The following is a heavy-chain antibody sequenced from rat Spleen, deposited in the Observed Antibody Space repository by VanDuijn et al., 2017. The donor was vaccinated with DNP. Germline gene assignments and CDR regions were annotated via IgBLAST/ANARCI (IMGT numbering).Heavy chain of an antibody. V-gene: IGHV2-30*01. CDR2: IWTGGST. CDR1: GFSLTSYN. Sequence: QVQLKESGPGLVPPSQTLSLTCTVSGFSLTSYNVHWVRQPTGKGLEWMGIIWTGGSTDYNSALKSRLSISRDTSKSQVFLRMNSLQTADTAPYYFASYVDVYYQVPFDYWCQGVIVTVSS. J-gene: IGHJ2*01. CDR3: ASYVDVYYQVPFDY. D-gene: IGHD1-12*03.